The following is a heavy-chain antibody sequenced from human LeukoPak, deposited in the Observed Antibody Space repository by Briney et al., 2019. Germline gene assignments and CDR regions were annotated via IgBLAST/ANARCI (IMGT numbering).Heavy chain of an antibody. CDR3: AREDTALAHFGMDA. Sequence: GGSLRLSCAASGFTFSGYGMHWVRQAPGKGLVWVSRINSDGSITTYADSVKGRFTISRDNAKNTLYLQMDSLRAEDTAVYYCAREDTALAHFGMDAWGQGTTVTVSS. V-gene: IGHV3-74*01. CDR2: INSDGSIT. D-gene: IGHD5-18*01. CDR1: GFTFSGYG. J-gene: IGHJ6*02.